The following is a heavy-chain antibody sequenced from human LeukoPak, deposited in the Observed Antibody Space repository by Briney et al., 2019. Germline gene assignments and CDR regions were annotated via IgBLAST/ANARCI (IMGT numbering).Heavy chain of an antibody. CDR2: ISYDGSNK. J-gene: IGHJ3*02. D-gene: IGHD6-6*01. CDR1: GFTFSSYA. Sequence: GGSLRLSCAASGFTFSSYAMHWVRQAPGKGLEWVAVISYDGSNKYYADSVKGRFTISRDNSKNTLYLQMNSLRAEDTAVYYCARVYGSSTAFDIWGQGTMVTVSS. V-gene: IGHV3-30-3*01. CDR3: ARVYGSSTAFDI.